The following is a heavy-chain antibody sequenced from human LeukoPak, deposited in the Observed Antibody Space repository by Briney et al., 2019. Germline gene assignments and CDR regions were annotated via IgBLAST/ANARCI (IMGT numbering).Heavy chain of an antibody. J-gene: IGHJ4*02. CDR2: INHSGST. D-gene: IGHD2-2*01. CDR1: GGSFSGYY. Sequence: SETLSLTCAVYGGSFSGYYWSWIRQPPGKGLEWIGEINHSGSTNSNPSLKSRVTISVDTSKNQFSLKLSSVTAADTAVYYCVRGRDWDIVVVPAAHEFDYWGQGTLVTVSS. V-gene: IGHV4-34*01. CDR3: VRGRDWDIVVVPAAHEFDY.